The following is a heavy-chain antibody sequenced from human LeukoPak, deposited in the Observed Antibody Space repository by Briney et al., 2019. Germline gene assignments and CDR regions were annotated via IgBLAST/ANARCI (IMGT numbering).Heavy chain of an antibody. J-gene: IGHJ4*02. D-gene: IGHD3-10*01. CDR1: GFTFSSYG. Sequence: GGSLRLSCAASGFTFSSYGMHWVRQAPGMGLEWVAVIWYDGSNKYYADSVKGRFTISRDNSKNTLYLQMNSLRAEDTAVYYCARDSGITMVRGPDYWGQGTLVTVSS. CDR3: ARDSGITMVRGPDY. V-gene: IGHV3-33*01. CDR2: IWYDGSNK.